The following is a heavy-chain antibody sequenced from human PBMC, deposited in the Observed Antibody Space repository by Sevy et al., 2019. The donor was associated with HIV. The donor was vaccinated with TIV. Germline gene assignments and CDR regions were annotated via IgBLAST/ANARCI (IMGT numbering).Heavy chain of an antibody. CDR1: GFTFSSYS. V-gene: IGHV3-21*01. CDR2: ISSSSSYI. D-gene: IGHD1-1*01. J-gene: IGHJ4*02. Sequence: GGSLRLSCAASGFTFSSYSMNWVRQAPGKGLEWVSSISSSSSYIYYADSVKGRFTISRDNAKNSLYLQMNSLRAEDTAVYYCARDKGTVDFDYWGQGTLVTVSS. CDR3: ARDKGTVDFDY.